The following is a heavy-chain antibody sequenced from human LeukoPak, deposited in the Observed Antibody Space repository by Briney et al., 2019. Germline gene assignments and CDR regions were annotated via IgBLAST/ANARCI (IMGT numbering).Heavy chain of an antibody. D-gene: IGHD2-21*02. CDR2: INPNSGGT. CDR3: ASSLDCGGDCYYYYYYYMDV. Sequence: ASVKVSCKASGYTFTGYYMHWVRQAPGQGLEWMGWINPNSGGTNYAQKFQGRVTMTRDTSISTAYMELSRLRSDDTAVYYCASSLDCGGDCYYYYYYYMDVWGKGTTVTVSS. CDR1: GYTFTGYY. V-gene: IGHV1-2*02. J-gene: IGHJ6*03.